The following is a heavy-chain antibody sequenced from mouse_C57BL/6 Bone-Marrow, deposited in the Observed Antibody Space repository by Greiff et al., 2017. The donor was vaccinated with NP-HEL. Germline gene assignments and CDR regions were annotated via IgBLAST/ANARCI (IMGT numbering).Heavy chain of an antibody. D-gene: IGHD2-2*01. V-gene: IGHV1-80*01. Sequence: QVQLQQSGAELVKPGASVKISCKASGYAFSSYWMNWVKQRPGKGLEWIGQIYPGDGDTNYNGKFKGKATLTADKSSSTAYMQLSSLTSEDSAVYFCARAIYYGYDHAMDYWGQGTSVTVSS. CDR2: IYPGDGDT. CDR1: GYAFSSYW. J-gene: IGHJ4*01. CDR3: ARAIYYGYDHAMDY.